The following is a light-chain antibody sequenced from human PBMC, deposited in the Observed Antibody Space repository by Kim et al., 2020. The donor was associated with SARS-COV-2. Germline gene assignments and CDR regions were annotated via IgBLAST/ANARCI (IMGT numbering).Light chain of an antibody. J-gene: IGKJ1*01. V-gene: IGKV3-15*01. CDR1: QSVRSN. CDR3: QHPGT. Sequence: ATVSVSQGKRATHAGRASQSVRSNLAWYKKKPGQAARLLIYGASTRATGSPARFSASGSGTEFTLTISSLQSEDFAVYYCQHPGTFGQGTKVDIK. CDR2: GAS.